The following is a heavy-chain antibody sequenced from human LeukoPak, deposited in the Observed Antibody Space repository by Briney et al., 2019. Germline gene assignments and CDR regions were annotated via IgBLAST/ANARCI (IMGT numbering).Heavy chain of an antibody. V-gene: IGHV4-61*02. J-gene: IGHJ6*03. D-gene: IGHD3-3*01. CDR3: ARERTIFGTPYYYYMDV. CDR2: IYTSGST. CDR1: GGSISSGSYY. Sequence: SETLSLTCTVSGGSISSGSYYWSWIRQPAGKGLEWIGRIYTSGSTNYNPSLKSRVTISVDTSKNQFSLKLSSVTAADTAVYYCARERTIFGTPYYYYMDVWGKGTTVTVSS.